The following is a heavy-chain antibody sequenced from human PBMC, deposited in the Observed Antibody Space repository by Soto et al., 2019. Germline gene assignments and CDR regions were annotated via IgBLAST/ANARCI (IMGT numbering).Heavy chain of an antibody. D-gene: IGHD3-3*01. V-gene: IGHV1-8*01. CDR3: ARGRELRFLEWLSRNNWFDP. CDR1: GYTFTSYD. CDR2: MNPNSGNT. J-gene: IGHJ5*02. Sequence: QVQLVQSGAEVKKPGASVKVSCKASGYTFTSYDINWVRQATGQGLEWMGWMNPNSGNTGYAQKFQGRVTMTRNTSIGTAYRELSSLRSEDTAGYYCARGRELRFLEWLSRNNWFDPWGQGTLVTVSS.